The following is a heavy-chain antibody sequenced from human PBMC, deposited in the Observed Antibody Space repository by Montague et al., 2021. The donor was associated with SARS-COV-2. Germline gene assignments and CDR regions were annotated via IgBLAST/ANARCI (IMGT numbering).Heavy chain of an antibody. CDR1: GGSISSHY. J-gene: IGHJ6*03. CDR2: IYYSGST. D-gene: IGHD1-14*01. Sequence: SETLSLTCTVSGGSISSHYWSWIRQPPGKGLEWLGYIYYSGSTNYNPSLKSRVTISLDRSTNQFSLSLSSVTATDTAVYFCARDDHRCMDVWGKGTTVTVSS. V-gene: IGHV4-59*11. CDR3: ARDDHRCMDV.